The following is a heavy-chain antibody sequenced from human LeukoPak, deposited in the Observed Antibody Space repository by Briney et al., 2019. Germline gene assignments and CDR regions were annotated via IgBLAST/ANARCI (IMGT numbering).Heavy chain of an antibody. CDR2: ISTSGSTI. CDR3: ARDRGYGRAELDY. Sequence: PGGSLRLSCAASGFTFSNYEMNWVRQAPGKGLEWVSYISTSGSTIYYADSVKGRFTISRDNAKNSLYLQMNSLRAEDTAVYCCARDRGYGRAELDYWGQGTLVTVSS. D-gene: IGHD5-18*01. V-gene: IGHV3-48*03. CDR1: GFTFSNYE. J-gene: IGHJ4*02.